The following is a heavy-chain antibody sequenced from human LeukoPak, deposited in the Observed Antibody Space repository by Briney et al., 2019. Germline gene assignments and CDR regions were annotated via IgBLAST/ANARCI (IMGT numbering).Heavy chain of an antibody. J-gene: IGHJ1*01. V-gene: IGHV4-4*02. CDR1: GGSISSSNW. Sequence: PSGTLSLTCAVSGGSISSSNWWSWVRQPPGQGLEWIGEIHHSGSTNYNPSLKSRVTISVDKSKNQFSLKLSSVTAADTAVYYCARVRKVVGATTSDVRYFQHWGQGTLVTVSS. CDR2: IHHSGST. CDR3: ARVRKVVGATTSDVRYFQH. D-gene: IGHD1-26*01.